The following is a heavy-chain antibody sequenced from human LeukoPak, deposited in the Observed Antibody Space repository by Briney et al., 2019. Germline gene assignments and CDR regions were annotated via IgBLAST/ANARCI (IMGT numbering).Heavy chain of an antibody. Sequence: GSSVKVSCTASGGTFTSYAISWVRQAPGQGLEWMGRIITIFGTANYAQKFQGRVTITTDESTSTAYMELSSLRSEDTAVYNCARDPGYSSGWFAFDIWGQGAMVTVSS. D-gene: IGHD6-19*01. J-gene: IGHJ3*02. CDR1: GGTFTSYA. V-gene: IGHV1-69*05. CDR2: IITIFGTA. CDR3: ARDPGYSSGWFAFDI.